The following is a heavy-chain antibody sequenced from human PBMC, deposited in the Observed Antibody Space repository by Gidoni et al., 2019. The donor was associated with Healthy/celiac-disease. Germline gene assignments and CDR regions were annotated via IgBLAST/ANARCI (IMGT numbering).Heavy chain of an antibody. D-gene: IGHD2-8*02. V-gene: IGHV4-39*01. Sequence: QLQLQESGPGLVKPSETLSLTCTVAGGSISSSSYYWGGIRQPPGKGLEWIGSIYYSGSTYYNPSLKSGVTISVDTSKNQFSLKLSSVTAADTAVYYCARHVLVVEWGWPAVGWFDPWGQGTLVTVSS. J-gene: IGHJ5*02. CDR1: GGSISSSSYY. CDR2: IYYSGST. CDR3: ARHVLVVEWGWPAVGWFDP.